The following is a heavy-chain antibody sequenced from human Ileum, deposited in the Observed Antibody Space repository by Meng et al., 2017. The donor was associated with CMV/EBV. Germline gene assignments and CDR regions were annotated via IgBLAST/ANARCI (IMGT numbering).Heavy chain of an antibody. Sequence: HVPLQQSAPGLVKTSQPLLLTCAISGDSVSSTTVTWNWIRQSPSRGLEWLGRTYYRSKWFNDYALSVRGRITINPDISKNQLSLQLNSVTPEDTAVYYCVRLTGNSWLDYWGRGTLVTVSS. CDR2: TYYRSKWFN. J-gene: IGHJ4*02. CDR1: GDSVSSTTVT. V-gene: IGHV6-1*01. D-gene: IGHD6-13*01. CDR3: VRLTGNSWLDY.